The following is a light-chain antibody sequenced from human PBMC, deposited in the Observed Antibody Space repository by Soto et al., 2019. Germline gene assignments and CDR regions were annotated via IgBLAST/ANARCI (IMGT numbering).Light chain of an antibody. V-gene: IGKV3-20*01. CDR1: QRLSSN. J-gene: IGKJ3*01. Sequence: EILMTESPATGSFSPLERSTLSFRASQRLSSNLAWYQQKPGQAPRLLIYGASSRATGIPDRFSGSGSGTDFTLTISRLEPEDFAVYYCQQYGSSLTFGPGTKVDIK. CDR2: GAS. CDR3: QQYGSSLT.